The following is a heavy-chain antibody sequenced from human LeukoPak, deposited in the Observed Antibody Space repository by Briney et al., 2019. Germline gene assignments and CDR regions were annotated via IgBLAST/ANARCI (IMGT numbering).Heavy chain of an antibody. D-gene: IGHD1-26*01. CDR1: GFTFTTYW. CDR2: INSDGSST. V-gene: IGHV3-74*01. J-gene: IGHJ4*02. Sequence: PGGSLRLSCAASGFTFTTYWMSWVRQAPGKGLVWVSRINSDGSSTNYADSVKGRFTISRDNAKNTLYLQMNNLRADDTAVYYCARAGSYRFDYWGLGTLVTVSS. CDR3: ARAGSYRFDY.